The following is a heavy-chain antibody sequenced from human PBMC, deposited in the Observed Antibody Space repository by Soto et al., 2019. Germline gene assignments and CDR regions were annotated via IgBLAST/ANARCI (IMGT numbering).Heavy chain of an antibody. D-gene: IGHD3-10*01. Sequence: SEDPSLTCSVSGGAINTENYYWGWIRQSPGQGLEWIGSIFHNGHANYNPSLKGRVTISQDMSKNQFFLTLTSLTAADTAVYYCATLPVPASRHIDFDYWGQGALVTVSS. CDR3: ATLPVPASRHIDFDY. CDR2: IFHNGHA. CDR1: GGAINTENYY. V-gene: IGHV4-39*05. J-gene: IGHJ4*02.